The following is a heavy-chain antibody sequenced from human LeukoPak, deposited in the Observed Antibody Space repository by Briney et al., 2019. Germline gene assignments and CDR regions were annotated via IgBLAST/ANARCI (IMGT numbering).Heavy chain of an antibody. CDR2: IKKEGSEE. CDR3: ATYDHWVAGDV. CDR1: EFTFGDYW. D-gene: IGHD3-16*01. V-gene: IGHV3-7*01. Sequence: TGGSLRLAWAPAEFTFGDYWMSWVRQAPGKGPEWVANIKKEGSEEHYVDSVKARSTVARHNAKNSLFRQMNSLTVEDTAVYYCATYDHWVAGDVWGQGTTVSVSS. J-gene: IGHJ6*02.